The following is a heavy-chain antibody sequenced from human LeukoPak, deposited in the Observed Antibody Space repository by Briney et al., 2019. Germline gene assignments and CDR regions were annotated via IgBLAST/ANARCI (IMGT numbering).Heavy chain of an antibody. V-gene: IGHV3-23*01. Sequence: GGSLRLSCAASGFTLSNDVMSWVRQASGKGPEWVSSIDGGGGGTDYADSVRGRFTISRDNFKDTSYLQMNSLRADDTAVYYCARRIGGTKDYWGQGAQVTVSS. D-gene: IGHD3-3*01. CDR2: IDGGGGGT. CDR1: GFTLSNDV. J-gene: IGHJ4*02. CDR3: ARRIGGTKDY.